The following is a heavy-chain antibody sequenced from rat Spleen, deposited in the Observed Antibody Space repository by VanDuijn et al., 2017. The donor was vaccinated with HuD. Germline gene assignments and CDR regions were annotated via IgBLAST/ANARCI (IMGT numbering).Heavy chain of an antibody. CDR2: ITYEGSNT. V-gene: IGHV5-29*01. CDR3: ARPSYGYPFAY. J-gene: IGHJ3*01. Sequence: EVQLVESDGGLVQPGRSLKLSCVASGFTFSDYYMAWVRQAPTKGLEWVASITYEGSNTYYRDSVKGRFTVSRDNAKSTLYLQMDSLRSEDTATYYCARPSYGYPFAYWGQGTLVTVSS. CDR1: GFTFSDYY. D-gene: IGHD1-7*01.